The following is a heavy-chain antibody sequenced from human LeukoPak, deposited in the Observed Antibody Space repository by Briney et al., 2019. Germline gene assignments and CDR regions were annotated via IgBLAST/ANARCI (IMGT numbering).Heavy chain of an antibody. Sequence: GASVKVSCKASGYTFTSYDINWVRQATGQGLEWMGWMNPNSGNTGYAQKFQGRVTMTRNTSISTAYMGLSSLRSEDTAVYYCARFYYGFWCGYYWYYYYYMDVWGKGTTVTVSS. V-gene: IGHV1-8*01. CDR2: MNPNSGNT. CDR3: ARFYYGFWCGYYWYYYYYMDV. J-gene: IGHJ6*03. D-gene: IGHD3-3*01. CDR1: GYTFTSYD.